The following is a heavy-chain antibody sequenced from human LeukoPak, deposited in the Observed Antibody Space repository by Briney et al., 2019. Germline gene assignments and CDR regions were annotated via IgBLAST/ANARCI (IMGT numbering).Heavy chain of an antibody. CDR1: GFTFSNSA. CDR3: AKGIYSSGWSYFDY. J-gene: IGHJ4*01. CDR2: LSGSGITT. V-gene: IGHV3-23*01. D-gene: IGHD6-19*01. Sequence: GGSLRLSCAASGFTFSNSAMSWVRQAPGKGLEWVSTLSGSGITTYYADSVKSRFTISRDNSKNTLYLQMNSLRAEDTAVYYCAKGIYSSGWSYFDYWGHGTLVTVSS.